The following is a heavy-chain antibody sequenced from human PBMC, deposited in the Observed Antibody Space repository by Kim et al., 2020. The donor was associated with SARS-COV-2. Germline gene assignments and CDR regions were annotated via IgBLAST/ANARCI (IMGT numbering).Heavy chain of an antibody. Sequence: KSRVTISVDTSKNQFSLKLSSVTAADTAVYYCARDDQGIAAAGTDGMDVWGQGTTVTVSS. J-gene: IGHJ6*02. V-gene: IGHV4-31*02. D-gene: IGHD6-13*01. CDR3: ARDDQGIAAAGTDGMDV.